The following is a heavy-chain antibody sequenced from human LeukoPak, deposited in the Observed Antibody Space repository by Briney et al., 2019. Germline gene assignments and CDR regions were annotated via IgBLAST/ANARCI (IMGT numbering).Heavy chain of an antibody. CDR3: ARGLTYYYDSSGYDYDY. D-gene: IGHD3-22*01. J-gene: IGHJ4*02. V-gene: IGHV4-39*07. CDR2: IYYSGST. Sequence: SETLSLTCTVSGGSISSSSYYWGWIRQPPGKGLEWIGSIYYSGSTYYNPSLKSRVTISVDTSKNQFSLKLSSVTAADTAGYYCARGLTYYYDSSGYDYDYWGQGTLVTVSS. CDR1: GGSISSSSYY.